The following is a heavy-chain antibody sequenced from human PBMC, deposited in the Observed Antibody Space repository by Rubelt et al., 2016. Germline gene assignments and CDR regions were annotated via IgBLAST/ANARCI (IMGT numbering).Heavy chain of an antibody. V-gene: IGHV3-23*01. Sequence: GGGLVQPGGSLRLSCAASGFTFSGYAMSWVRQAPGKGLEWVSAISGSGGSTYYADSVKGRFTLSRANPKNMLYLPMNSLSAEDPAVYYCSRDLGTGSRTSLGYWGQGTLVTVSS. CDR3: SRDLGTGSRTSLGY. J-gene: IGHJ4*02. D-gene: IGHD2-8*02. CDR1: GFTFSGYA. CDR2: ISGSGGST.